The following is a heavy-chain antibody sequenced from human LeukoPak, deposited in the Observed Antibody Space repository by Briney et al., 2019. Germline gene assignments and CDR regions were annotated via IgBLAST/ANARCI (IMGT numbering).Heavy chain of an antibody. CDR3: ARDSRAVAGGGYKDY. CDR2: IYHSGST. J-gene: IGHJ4*02. D-gene: IGHD6-19*01. CDR1: GGSVSRSPYY. Sequence: PSETLSLTCTVSGGSVSRSPYYWGWIRQPPGKGLEWIGSIYHSGSTYYNPSLKSRVTISVDTSKNQFSLKLSSVTAADTAVYYCARDSRAVAGGGYKDYWGQGTLVTVSS. V-gene: IGHV4-39*07.